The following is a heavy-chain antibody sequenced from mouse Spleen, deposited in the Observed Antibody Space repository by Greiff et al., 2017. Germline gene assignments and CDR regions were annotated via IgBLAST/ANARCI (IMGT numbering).Heavy chain of an antibody. D-gene: IGHD4-1*02. J-gene: IGHJ2*01. CDR3: ARQSTVFFDY. V-gene: IGHV5-6*01. CDR1: GFTFSSYG. Sequence: EVKVVESGGDLVKPGGSLKLSCAASGFTFSSYGMSWVRQTPDKRLEWVATISSGGSYTYYPDSVKGRFTISRDNAKNTLYLQMSSLKSEDTAMYYCARQSTVFFDYWGQGTTLTVSS. CDR2: ISSGGSYT.